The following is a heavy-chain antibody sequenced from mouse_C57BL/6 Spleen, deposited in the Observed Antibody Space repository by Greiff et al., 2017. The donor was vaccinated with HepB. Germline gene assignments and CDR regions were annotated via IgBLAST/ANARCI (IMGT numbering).Heavy chain of an antibody. J-gene: IGHJ4*01. CDR2: ISSGSSTI. D-gene: IGHD1-1*02. CDR1: GFTFSDYG. V-gene: IGHV5-17*01. CDR3: AKGWAMDY. Sequence: EVKLVESGGGLVKPGGSLKLSCAASGFTFSDYGMHWVRQAPEKGLEWVAYISSGSSTIYYADTVKGRFHIARDNSKNTLFLQMTSLRSEDTAMYYCAKGWAMDYWGQGTSVTVSS.